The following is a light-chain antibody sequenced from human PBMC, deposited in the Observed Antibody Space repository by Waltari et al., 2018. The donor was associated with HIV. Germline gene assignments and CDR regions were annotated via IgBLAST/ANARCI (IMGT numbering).Light chain of an antibody. Sequence: SYELTQPSSVSVSPGQTARITCSGDVLAKKYARWFQQTPGQAPLLVIYKDTERPSGIPERCSGSSSGTTVTLTISGAQVEDEADYYCYSAADNTWVFGGGTKLTVL. J-gene: IGLJ3*02. CDR3: YSAADNTWV. V-gene: IGLV3-27*01. CDR2: KDT. CDR1: VLAKKY.